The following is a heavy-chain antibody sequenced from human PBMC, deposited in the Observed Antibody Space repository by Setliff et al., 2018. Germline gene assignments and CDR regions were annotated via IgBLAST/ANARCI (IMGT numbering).Heavy chain of an antibody. V-gene: IGHV1-69*05. J-gene: IGHJ6*02. D-gene: IGHD3-10*01. CDR1: GGTFSSYA. Sequence: GASVKVSCKASGGTFSSYAISWVRQAPGQGLEWMGIINPSGGSTSYAQKFQGRVTVTTDESTSTAYMELSSLRSEDTAVYYCARAGLLWFGDQTYYYYGMDVWGQGTTVTVSS. CDR2: INPSGGST. CDR3: ARAGLLWFGDQTYYYYGMDV.